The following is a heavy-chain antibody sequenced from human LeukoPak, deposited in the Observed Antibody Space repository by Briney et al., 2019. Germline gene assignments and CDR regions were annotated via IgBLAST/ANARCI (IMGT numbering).Heavy chain of an antibody. CDR1: GGSISSGSYY. V-gene: IGHV4-61*09. CDR3: ASESHYYDSSGASY. Sequence: SETLSLTCTVSGGSISSGSYYWSWIRQPAGKGLEWIGHIYTSGSTNYNPSLKSRVTISVDKSKNQFSLKLSSVTAADTAVYYCASESHYYDSSGASYWGQGTLVTVSS. CDR2: IYTSGST. J-gene: IGHJ4*02. D-gene: IGHD3-22*01.